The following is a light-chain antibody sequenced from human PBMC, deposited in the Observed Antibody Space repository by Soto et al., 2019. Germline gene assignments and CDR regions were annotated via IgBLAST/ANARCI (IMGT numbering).Light chain of an antibody. CDR3: QQSNNWPYT. V-gene: IGKV3-15*01. Sequence: IVLTQSPGTLSVSPGERANLSCRASQSVRTNLAWFQQKPGQAPRLLIYGASTRATGIPARFSGSGSGTEFTLTINSLQSEDLAVYYCQQSNNWPYTFGQGTKLEV. CDR1: QSVRTN. J-gene: IGKJ2*01. CDR2: GAS.